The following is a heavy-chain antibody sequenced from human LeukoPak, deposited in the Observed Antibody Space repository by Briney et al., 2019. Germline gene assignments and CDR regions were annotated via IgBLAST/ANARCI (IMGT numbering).Heavy chain of an antibody. Sequence: GGSLRLSCAASGFTFSSYWMSWVRQAPGKGLEWVANIKQDGSEKYYVDSVKGRFTISRDNAKNSLYLQMNSLRAEDTAVYYCARGEWGYSYSQYYFDYWGQGTLVTVSS. V-gene: IGHV3-7*01. CDR1: GFTFSSYW. CDR3: ARGEWGYSYSQYYFDY. J-gene: IGHJ4*02. CDR2: IKQDGSEK. D-gene: IGHD5-18*01.